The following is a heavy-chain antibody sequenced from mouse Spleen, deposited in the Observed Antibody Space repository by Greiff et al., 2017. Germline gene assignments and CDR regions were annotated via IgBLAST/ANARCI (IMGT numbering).Heavy chain of an antibody. Sequence: EVQGVESGEGLVKPGGSLKLSCAASGFTFSSYAMSWVRQTPEKRLEWVAYISSGGDYIYYADTVKGRFTISRDNARNTLYLQMSSLKSEDTAMYYCTRDRPYYAMDYWGQGTSVTVSS. CDR1: GFTFSSYA. CDR2: ISSGGDYI. J-gene: IGHJ4*01. V-gene: IGHV5-9-1*02. CDR3: TRDRPYYAMDY.